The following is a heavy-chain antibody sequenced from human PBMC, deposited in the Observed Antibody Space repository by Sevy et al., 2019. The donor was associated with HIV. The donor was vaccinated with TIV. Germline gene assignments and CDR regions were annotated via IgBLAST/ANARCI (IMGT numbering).Heavy chain of an antibody. V-gene: IGHV3-30*18. CDR2: VSYDGADK. J-gene: IGHJ4*02. Sequence: GGSLRLSCAASGFIFNNYDMYWIRQAPGKGLEWVATVSYDGADKDYADIVKGRFTISRDSSRIMLYLKMSSLRPEDTGVDFCAKDMVDCSGGTCYSGAVSPFESWGQGTLVTVSS. CDR3: AKDMVDCSGGTCYSGAVSPFES. CDR1: GFIFNNYD. D-gene: IGHD2-15*01.